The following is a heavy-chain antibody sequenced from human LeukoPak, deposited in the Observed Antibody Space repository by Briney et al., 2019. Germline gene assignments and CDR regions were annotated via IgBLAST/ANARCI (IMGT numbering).Heavy chain of an antibody. Sequence: SETLSLTCAVYGGSFSGYYWSWIRQPPGKGLEWIGEINHSGSTNYNPSLKSRVTISVDTSKNQFSLKLSSVTSEDTALYYCARGTPFFDQWGQGTLVTVSS. CDR1: GGSFSGYY. CDR2: INHSGST. D-gene: IGHD3-10*01. CDR3: ARGTPFFDQ. V-gene: IGHV4-34*01. J-gene: IGHJ4*02.